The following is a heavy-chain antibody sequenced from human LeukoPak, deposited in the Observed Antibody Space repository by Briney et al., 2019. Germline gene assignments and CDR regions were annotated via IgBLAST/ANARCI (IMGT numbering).Heavy chain of an antibody. CDR3: ARSGYVDIVATTYGMDV. V-gene: IGHV1-2*02. D-gene: IGHD5-12*01. CDR2: INPNSGGT. CDR1: GYSFTGYY. J-gene: IGHJ6*02. Sequence: ASVKVSCKASGYSFTGYYIHWVRQAPGQGLEWMGWINPNSGGTNYAQKFQGRVTMTRDTSISTAYMELSRLRSDDTAVYYCARSGYVDIVATTYGMDVWGQGTTVTVSS.